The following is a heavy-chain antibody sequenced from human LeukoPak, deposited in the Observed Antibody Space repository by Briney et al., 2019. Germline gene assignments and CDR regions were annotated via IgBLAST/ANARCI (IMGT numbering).Heavy chain of an antibody. CDR2: IKSKTDGGTT. CDR3: TTRLY. J-gene: IGHJ4*02. CDR1: GFTFNNAW. Sequence: GDSLRLSCAVSGFTFNNAWMNWVRHAPGKGLECVGRIKSKTDGGTTDYAARVKGRFTISRDDSKNTVYLQMNSLKTEDAAVYYCTTRLYWGLGTLVTVSS. V-gene: IGHV3-15*01. D-gene: IGHD3-16*01.